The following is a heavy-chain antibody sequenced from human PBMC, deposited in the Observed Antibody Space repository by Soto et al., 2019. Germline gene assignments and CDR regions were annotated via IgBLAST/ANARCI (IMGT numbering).Heavy chain of an antibody. Sequence: EVQLLESGGGLVQPGGSLRLSCAASGFTFSSYAMSWVRQAPGKGLEWVSAISGSGGSTYYADSVKGRFTISRDNSNNTLYLQMNSLRAEDTAVYYCAKDGGYCSSTSCQGTYYYYGMDVWGQGTTVTVSS. CDR3: AKDGGYCSSTSCQGTYYYYGMDV. V-gene: IGHV3-23*01. CDR1: GFTFSSYA. J-gene: IGHJ6*02. CDR2: ISGSGGST. D-gene: IGHD2-2*01.